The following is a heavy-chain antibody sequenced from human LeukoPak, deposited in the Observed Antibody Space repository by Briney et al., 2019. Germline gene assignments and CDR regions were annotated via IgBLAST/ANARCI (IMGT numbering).Heavy chain of an antibody. J-gene: IGHJ4*02. CDR1: GFTFSNYS. V-gene: IGHV3-21*01. CDR3: ATRSGYDLGGSARMRPFDY. D-gene: IGHD5-12*01. CDR2: ISSSSSYI. Sequence: GGSLRLSCAASGFTFSNYSMNWVRQAPGKGLEWVSSISSSSSYIYYADSVKGRFTISRDNAKNSLYLQMNSLRAEDTAVYYCATRSGYDLGGSARMRPFDYWGQGTLVTVSS.